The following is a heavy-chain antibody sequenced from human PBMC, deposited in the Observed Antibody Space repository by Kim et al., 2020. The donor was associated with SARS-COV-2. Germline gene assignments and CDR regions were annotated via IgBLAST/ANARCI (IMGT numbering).Heavy chain of an antibody. Sequence: SQTLSLTCAISGDSVSSNSAAWNWIRQSPSRGLEWLGRTYYRSKWYNDYAVSVKSRITINPDTSKNQFSLQLNSVTPEDTAVYYCARDFPVWGAAAGDVSWFDPWGQGTLVTVSS. CDR3: ARDFPVWGAAAGDVSWFDP. J-gene: IGHJ5*02. V-gene: IGHV6-1*01. CDR1: GDSVSSNSAA. CDR2: TYYRSKWYN. D-gene: IGHD6-13*01.